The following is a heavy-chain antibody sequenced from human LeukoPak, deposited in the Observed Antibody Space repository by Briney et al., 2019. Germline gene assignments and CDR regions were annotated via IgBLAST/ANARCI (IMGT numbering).Heavy chain of an antibody. D-gene: IGHD2-2*01. J-gene: IGHJ4*02. CDR2: IYHSGSA. Sequence: SQTLSLTCAVSDGSMSSDAWTWIRRPPGMALEWIGYIYHSGSAYYNPSLKSRVTISLDRSKNQFSLKLSSMTAADTAFYYCARSYGPYQIDSWGQGTLVTVSS. CDR1: DGSMSSDA. V-gene: IGHV4-30-2*01. CDR3: ARSYGPYQIDS.